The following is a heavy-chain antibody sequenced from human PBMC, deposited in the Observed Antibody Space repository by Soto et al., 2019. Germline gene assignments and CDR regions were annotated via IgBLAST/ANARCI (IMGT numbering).Heavy chain of an antibody. J-gene: IGHJ5*02. CDR1: GGSFSGYY. V-gene: IGHV4-34*01. Sequence: PSETLSLTCAVYGGSFSGYYWSWIRQPPGKGLEWIGEINHSGSTNYNPSLKSRVTISVDTSKNQFSLKLSSVTAADTAVYYCARGPGPTKKYNWFDPWGQGTLVTVS. CDR2: INHSGST. CDR3: ARGPGPTKKYNWFDP.